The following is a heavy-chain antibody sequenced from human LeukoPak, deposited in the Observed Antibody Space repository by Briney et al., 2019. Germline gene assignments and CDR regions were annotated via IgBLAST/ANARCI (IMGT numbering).Heavy chain of an antibody. CDR3: ARDLEYYDFWSGFLS. V-gene: IGHV1-2*02. J-gene: IGHJ5*02. D-gene: IGHD3-3*01. Sequence: GASVKVSCKASGYTFTGYYMHWVRQAPGQGLEWMGWISPNSGGTNYAQKFQGRVTMTRDTSISTAYMELSRLRSDDTAVYYCARDLEYYDFWSGFLSWGQGTLVTVSS. CDR2: ISPNSGGT. CDR1: GYTFTGYY.